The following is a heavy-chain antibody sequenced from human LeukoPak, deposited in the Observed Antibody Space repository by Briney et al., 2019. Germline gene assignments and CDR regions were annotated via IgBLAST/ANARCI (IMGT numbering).Heavy chain of an antibody. CDR3: ARQVAYNYGPAVFWYFDL. J-gene: IGHJ2*01. CDR2: VYHSEST. V-gene: IGHV4-4*02. Sequence: NPSETLSLTCTVSGGPISIINWWNWVRQTPGKGLEWIGEVYHSESTNYNPSLKSRVTISVDKSKNQFSLKLTSVTAADTAVYYCARQVAYNYGPAVFWYFDLWGRGTLVTVSS. CDR1: GGPISIINW. D-gene: IGHD5-24*01.